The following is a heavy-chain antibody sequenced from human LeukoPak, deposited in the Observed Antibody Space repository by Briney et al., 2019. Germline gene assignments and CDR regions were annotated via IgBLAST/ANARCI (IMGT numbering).Heavy chain of an antibody. J-gene: IGHJ3*02. V-gene: IGHV5-51*01. CDR2: IYLGDSDT. D-gene: IGHD2-15*01. Sequence: GESLQISFKGSGYSFNTYWIAWVRQMPGKGLEWMGIIYLGDSDTRYSPPFQGQVSISADKSINTAYLQWSSLKASDTAIYYCARRQYCSGGDCYSGAFDIWGQGTMVTVSS. CDR3: ARRQYCSGGDCYSGAFDI. CDR1: GYSFNTYW.